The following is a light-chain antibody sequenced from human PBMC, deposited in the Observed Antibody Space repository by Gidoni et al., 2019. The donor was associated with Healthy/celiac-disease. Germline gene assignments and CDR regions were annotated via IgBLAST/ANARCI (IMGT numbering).Light chain of an antibody. CDR2: AAS. CDR1: QSISSY. Sequence: DIQMTQSQASLSASVGDRVTITCRASQSISSYLNWYQQKPGKAPKLLIYAASSLQSGVPSRFSGSGSGTDFTLTISSLQPEDFATYYCQQSYSTPLLTFGGGTKVEIK. CDR3: QQSYSTPLLT. V-gene: IGKV1-39*01. J-gene: IGKJ4*01.